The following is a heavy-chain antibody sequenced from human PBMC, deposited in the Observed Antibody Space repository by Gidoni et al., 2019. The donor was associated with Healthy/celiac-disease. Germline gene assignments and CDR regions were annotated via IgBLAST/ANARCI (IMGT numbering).Heavy chain of an antibody. V-gene: IGHV2-70*04. J-gene: IGHJ3*02. Sequence: QVTLKESGPALVNPTQTLTLPCTFSGFSLSTSGMRVRWIRQPPGKALEWRARLDWDDDKFYSTSLKTRLTISKNTSKNQVVLTMTNMDPVDTATYYCARTHRITAMDAFYIWGQGTMVTVSS. D-gene: IGHD5-18*01. CDR3: ARTHRITAMDAFYI. CDR2: LDWDDDK. CDR1: GFSLSTSGMR.